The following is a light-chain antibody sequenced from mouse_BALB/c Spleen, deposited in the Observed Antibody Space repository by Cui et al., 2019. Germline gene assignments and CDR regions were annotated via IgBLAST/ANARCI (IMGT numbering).Light chain of an antibody. CDR1: QDVGTA. CDR2: WAS. J-gene: IGKJ1*01. V-gene: IGKV6-23*01. CDR3: QQYSSYPWT. Sequence: DIVMTQSHKFMSISVGHMVSITCKASQDVGTAVAWYQQKPGQSPKLLIYWASPRNTGVPDRFTGSGSGTDFTLTISNVQSEDLADYFCQQYSSYPWTFGGGTKLEIK.